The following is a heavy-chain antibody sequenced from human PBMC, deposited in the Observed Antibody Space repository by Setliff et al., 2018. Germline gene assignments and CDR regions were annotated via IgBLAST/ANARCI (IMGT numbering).Heavy chain of an antibody. V-gene: IGHV3-74*03. D-gene: IGHD2-8*02. J-gene: IGHJ6*03. CDR2: IVQDSSP. CDR3: TRVWSMVSDSYYFYMDV. Sequence: GGSLRLSCETSGFNFRAYSLSWVRQAPGKGLEWVSGIVQDSSPLYADSVKGRFTISRDNAKNTLYLQMNSLRAEDTAVYFCTRVWSMVSDSYYFYMDVWGKGTTVTVSS. CDR1: GFNFRAYS.